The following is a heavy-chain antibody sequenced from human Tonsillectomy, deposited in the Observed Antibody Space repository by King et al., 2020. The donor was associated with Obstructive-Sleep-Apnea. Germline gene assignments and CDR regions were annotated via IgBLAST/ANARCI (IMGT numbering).Heavy chain of an antibody. CDR3: ARNGPWDPDPYYFDH. Sequence: QLQESGPGLVKPSETLSLICSVSGDSITSFHWSWILQPPGKRLEWVGDIYYRRSTKYNPSLKSRVTMSIDPSKSQISLNLRSLTAADTAVYYCARNGPWDPDPYYFDHWGQGTLVTVSS. V-gene: IGHV4-59*13. CDR2: IYYRRST. CDR1: GDSITSFH. J-gene: IGHJ4*02. D-gene: IGHD1-26*01.